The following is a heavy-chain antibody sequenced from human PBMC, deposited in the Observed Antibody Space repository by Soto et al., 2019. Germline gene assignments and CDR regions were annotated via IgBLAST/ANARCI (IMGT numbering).Heavy chain of an antibody. CDR1: GFTFSSYG. Sequence: QVQLVESGGGVVQPGRSLRLSCAASGFTFSSYGMHWVRQAPGKGLEWVAVIWYDGSNKYYADSVKGRFTISRDNSKNPLYLQMTSLRAEDKAVYYCARGRLERRVGHTGYWGQGTLVTVSS. V-gene: IGHV3-33*01. CDR2: IWYDGSNK. J-gene: IGHJ4*02. CDR3: ARGRLERRVGHTGY. D-gene: IGHD1-1*01.